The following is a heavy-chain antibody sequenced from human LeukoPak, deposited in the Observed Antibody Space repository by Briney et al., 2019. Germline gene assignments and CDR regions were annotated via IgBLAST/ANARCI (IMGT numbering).Heavy chain of an antibody. J-gene: IGHJ4*02. CDR3: VLAPAGYYFDY. D-gene: IGHD2-8*02. V-gene: IGHV3-7*01. Sequence: GGSLRLSCAASGFTFSSYWMSWVRQAPGKGLEWVANIKQDGSEKYYVHSVKGRVTISRDNAKNSLYLQMNSLRAEHTAVYYCVLAPAGYYFDYWGQGTLVTVSS. CDR2: IKQDGSEK. CDR1: GFTFSSYW.